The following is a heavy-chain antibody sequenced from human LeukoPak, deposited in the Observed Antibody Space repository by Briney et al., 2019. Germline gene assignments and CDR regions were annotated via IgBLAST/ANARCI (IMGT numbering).Heavy chain of an antibody. V-gene: IGHV3-23*01. Sequence: GGSLRLSCAASEFTFSSSDMSWVRQAPGKGLEWVAAISHSGGATYYADSVKGRFTISRDNAKNTLYLQMNSLRAEDTAVYYCARARGGSRNAFDIWGQGTMVTVSS. CDR3: ARARGGSRNAFDI. D-gene: IGHD1-26*01. CDR2: ISHSGGAT. J-gene: IGHJ3*02. CDR1: EFTFSSSD.